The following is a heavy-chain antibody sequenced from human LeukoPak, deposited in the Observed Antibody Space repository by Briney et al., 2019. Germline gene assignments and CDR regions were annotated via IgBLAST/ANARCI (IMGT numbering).Heavy chain of an antibody. J-gene: IGHJ3*02. CDR1: GFTFSSYA. Sequence: GGSLRLSCAASGFTFSSYAMHWVRQAPGKGLEWVAVISYDGSNKYYADSVKGRFTISRDNSKNTLYLQMNSLRAEDTAVYYCAIFADAFDIWGQGTMVTVSS. CDR2: ISYDGSNK. V-gene: IGHV3-30-3*01. CDR3: AIFADAFDI.